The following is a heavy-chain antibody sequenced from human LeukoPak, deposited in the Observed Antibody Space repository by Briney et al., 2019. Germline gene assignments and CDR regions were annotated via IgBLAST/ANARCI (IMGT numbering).Heavy chain of an antibody. CDR1: GFTLSSNY. D-gene: IGHD6-13*01. V-gene: IGHV3-53*01. CDR3: ARDPTNNIIAAAGPQGYYGMDV. Sequence: GRSLSLSCAVSGFTLSSNYMSWVRQAPEKGLEWVSVIYSGGSTSYSDSVKGRLTISRDNYKNTLYLQMNSLRAEDPPVYYCARDPTNNIIAAAGPQGYYGMDVWGQGTTVTVSS. CDR2: IYSGGST. J-gene: IGHJ6*02.